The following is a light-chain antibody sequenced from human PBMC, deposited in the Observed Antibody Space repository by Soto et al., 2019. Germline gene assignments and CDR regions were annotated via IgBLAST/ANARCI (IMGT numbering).Light chain of an antibody. CDR3: QSYDSRLSGWV. CDR2: GNS. J-gene: IGLJ3*02. V-gene: IGLV1-40*01. Sequence: QSVLTQPPSVSGAPGQSVTISCTGSSSNIGAGYDVHWYQQLPGTAPKLLIYGNSNRPSGVPDRFSGSKSGTSASLAITGLQAEDEADYYCQSYDSRLSGWVFGGGTTLTVL. CDR1: SSNIGAGYD.